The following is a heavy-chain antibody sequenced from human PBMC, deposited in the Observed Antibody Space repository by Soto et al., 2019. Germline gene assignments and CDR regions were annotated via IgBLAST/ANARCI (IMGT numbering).Heavy chain of an antibody. Sequence: SETLSLTYAVYGGAFSGYYWSWIRQPPGKGLEWIGEINHSGSINYNPSLKSRVTLSVDTSKNQFSLKLRSVTAADTATYYCARGNGMILAVQGDAPDKYYLDSWSQGTLATVSS. CDR2: INHSGSI. V-gene: IGHV4-34*01. J-gene: IGHJ4*02. CDR1: GGAFSGYY. CDR3: ARGNGMILAVQGDAPDKYYLDS. D-gene: IGHD3-22*01.